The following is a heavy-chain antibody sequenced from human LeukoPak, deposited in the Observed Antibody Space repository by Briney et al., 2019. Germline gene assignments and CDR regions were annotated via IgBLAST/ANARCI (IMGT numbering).Heavy chain of an antibody. D-gene: IGHD3-22*01. Sequence: GGSLRLSCAASGFTFSSYAMHSVRQAPGKGLEYVSAISSNGGSTYYANSVKGRFTISRDNSKNTLYLQMGSRRAEDMAVYYCARDYYDSSGYEEGGYYYYMDVWGKGTTVTVSS. CDR3: ARDYYDSSGYEEGGYYYYMDV. V-gene: IGHV3-64*01. J-gene: IGHJ6*03. CDR2: ISSNGGST. CDR1: GFTFSSYA.